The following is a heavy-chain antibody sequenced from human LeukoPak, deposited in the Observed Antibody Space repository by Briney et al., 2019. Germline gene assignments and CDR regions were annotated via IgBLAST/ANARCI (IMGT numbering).Heavy chain of an antibody. V-gene: IGHV3-7*01. CDR1: GFTFSSYC. CDR2: IKQDGSEK. Sequence: GGSLRLSXAASGFTFSSYCMSWVRRAPGKGLEWVANIKQDGSEKYYVDSVKGRFTISRDNAKNSLYLQMNSLRAEDTAVYYCARDTPEMATNRLGWFDPWGQGTLVIVSS. J-gene: IGHJ5*02. CDR3: ARDTPEMATNRLGWFDP. D-gene: IGHD5-24*01.